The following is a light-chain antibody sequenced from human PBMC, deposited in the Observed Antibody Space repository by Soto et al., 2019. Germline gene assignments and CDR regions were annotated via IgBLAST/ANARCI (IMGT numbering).Light chain of an antibody. CDR3: QQSYRTPT. CDR1: QSIKMF. Sequence: DIEMTQSPSSLSAFVGDTVTIICRARQSIKMFLNWYQQKPGQAPKLLMHGASTLERGVPSRFSGNASGTEFVLTISNLQPEDFAIYFCQQSYRTPTFGQGTRLEIK. CDR2: GAS. V-gene: IGKV1-39*01. J-gene: IGKJ5*01.